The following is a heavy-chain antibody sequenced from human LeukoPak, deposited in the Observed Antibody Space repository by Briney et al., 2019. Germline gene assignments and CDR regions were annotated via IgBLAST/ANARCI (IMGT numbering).Heavy chain of an antibody. CDR1: GFIFSNYA. D-gene: IGHD5-18*01. CDR3: ARESQRVDTAMVSSSYYYGMDV. J-gene: IGHJ6*02. V-gene: IGHV3-30-3*01. Sequence: PGRSLRLSCTASGFIFSNYAMHWVRQAPGKGLEWAAVISYDGSNKYYADSVKGRFTVSRDNSKNTLYLQMNSLRAEDTAVYYCARESQRVDTAMVSSSYYYGMDVWGQGTTVTVSS. CDR2: ISYDGSNK.